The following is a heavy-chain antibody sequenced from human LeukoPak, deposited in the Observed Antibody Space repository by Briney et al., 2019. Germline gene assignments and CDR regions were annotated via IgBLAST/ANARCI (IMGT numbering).Heavy chain of an antibody. CDR1: GYTFTSYG. CDR2: ISAHSGNT. D-gene: IGHD3-9*01. Sequence: GASVKVSCKASGYTFTSYGISWVRRAPGQGLEWMGWISAHSGNTNYAQKLQGRVTMTTDTSTSTAYMDLRSLRSDDTAVYYCARHILTGHFDYWGQGTLVTVSS. J-gene: IGHJ4*02. CDR3: ARHILTGHFDY. V-gene: IGHV1-18*01.